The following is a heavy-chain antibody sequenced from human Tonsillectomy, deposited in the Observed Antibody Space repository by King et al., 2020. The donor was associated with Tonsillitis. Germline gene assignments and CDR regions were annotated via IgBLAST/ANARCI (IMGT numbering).Heavy chain of an antibody. J-gene: IGHJ4*02. V-gene: IGHV4-59*01. D-gene: IGHD6-13*01. CDR1: GGSISSYY. CDR3: ARVSRGAAAPDY. CDR2: IYYSGST. Sequence: VQLQESGPGLVKSSETLSLTCTVSGGSISSYYWSWLRQPPGKGLEWIGYIYYSGSTNYNPSLKSRVTISVDTSENQFSLKLSSVTAADTAVYYCARVSRGAAAPDYWGQGTLVTVSS.